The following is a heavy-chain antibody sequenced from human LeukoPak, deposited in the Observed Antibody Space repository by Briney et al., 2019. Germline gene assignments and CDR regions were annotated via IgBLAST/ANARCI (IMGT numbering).Heavy chain of an antibody. CDR2: IYPGDSDT. CDR3: ARHPRITIFGVGPPYYFDY. Sequence: GESLKISCKGSGSIFTSYWIGWVRQLPGKGLEWMGIIYPGDSDTRYSPSFQGQVTISADKSISTAYLQWSSLKASDTAIYYCARHPRITIFGVGPPYYFDYWGQGTLVTVSS. V-gene: IGHV5-51*01. CDR1: GSIFTSYW. D-gene: IGHD3-3*01. J-gene: IGHJ4*02.